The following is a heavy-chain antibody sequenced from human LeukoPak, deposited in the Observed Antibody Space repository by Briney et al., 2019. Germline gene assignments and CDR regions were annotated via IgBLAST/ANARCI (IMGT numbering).Heavy chain of an antibody. V-gene: IGHV4-38-2*01. CDR3: ARASGSYGSGSYYYGMDV. CDR2: IFHSGST. D-gene: IGHD3-10*01. Sequence: SETLSLTCAVSGYSISSGYYWGWIREPPGKGLEWIGSIFHSGSTYYNPSLKSRVNMSVDTSKNQISLKLSSVTAADTAVYYCARASGSYGSGSYYYGMDVWGKGTTVTVSS. CDR1: GYSISSGYY. J-gene: IGHJ6*04.